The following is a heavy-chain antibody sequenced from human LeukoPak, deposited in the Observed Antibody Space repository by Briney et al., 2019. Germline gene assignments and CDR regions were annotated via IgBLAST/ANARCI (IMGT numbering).Heavy chain of an antibody. CDR1: GFTFSSYA. CDR3: AKADGSWTYDP. D-gene: IGHD5-24*01. J-gene: IGHJ5*02. Sequence: GGSLRLSCAASGFTFSSYAMSWVRQAPGKGLEWVSAISASGGSTHYADSVRGRFTISRDNSKNTLFLQMNSLRAEDTAVYYCAKADGSWTYDPWGQGALVTVSS. V-gene: IGHV3-23*01. CDR2: ISASGGST.